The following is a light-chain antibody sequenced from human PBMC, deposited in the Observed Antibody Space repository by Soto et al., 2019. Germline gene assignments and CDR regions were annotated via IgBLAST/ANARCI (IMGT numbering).Light chain of an antibody. CDR2: GTS. V-gene: IGKV1-39*01. CDR3: QQTYSVPHS. J-gene: IGKJ2*03. Sequence: DIQMTQSPSSLSASVGDRVTITCRASQIISSYLNWYQQKPGKAPKLLIHGTSKLESGVPLRFSGGGSGTDFTLNISSLQPEDFATYYCQQTYSVPHSFGQGTKLEIK. CDR1: QIISSY.